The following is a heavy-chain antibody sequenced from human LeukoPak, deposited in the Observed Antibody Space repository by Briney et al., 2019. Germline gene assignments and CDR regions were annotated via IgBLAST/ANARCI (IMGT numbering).Heavy chain of an antibody. J-gene: IGHJ4*02. CDR1: RFTFRMDW. CDR2: INEHGSEQ. CDR3: VGETVSVITDFDY. V-gene: IGHV3-7*01. Sequence: PGETLCLSCAASRFTFRMDWMTWVRQAPCKGLAWVANINEHGSEQYYVDSIIGRFTISRDNAKTSLYLQLSSLRAEDTAVYYCVGETVSVITDFDYWGQGSLVTVSS. D-gene: IGHD3-16*02.